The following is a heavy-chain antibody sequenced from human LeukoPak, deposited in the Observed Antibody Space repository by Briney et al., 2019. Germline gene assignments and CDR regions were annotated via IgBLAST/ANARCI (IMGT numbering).Heavy chain of an antibody. CDR3: ARGDAIAGGTTDFAFDF. Sequence: ASVKVSCKASGYTFTDFYIHWVRQAPGQGLQWMGWIHPNTGDAAYAQKFQGRVTMTRDRSISTVHMDPGSLTSDDTALYYCARGDAIAGGTTDFAFDFWGQGTTVTVSS. V-gene: IGHV1-2*02. CDR2: IHPNTGDA. CDR1: GYTFTDFY. J-gene: IGHJ3*01. D-gene: IGHD1-26*01.